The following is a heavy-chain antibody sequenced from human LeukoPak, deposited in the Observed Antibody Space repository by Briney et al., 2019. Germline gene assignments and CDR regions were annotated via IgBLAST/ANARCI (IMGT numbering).Heavy chain of an antibody. CDR2: INHSGST. D-gene: IGHD2-15*01. CDR1: GGSSSGYY. V-gene: IGHV4-34*01. Sequence: SETLSLTCAVYGGSSSGYYWSWIRQPPGKGLEWIGEINHSGSTNYNPSLKSRVTISVDTSKNQFSLKLSSVTAADTAVYYCARGGISNLGGSLLYWGQGTLVTVSS. J-gene: IGHJ4*02. CDR3: ARGGISNLGGSLLY.